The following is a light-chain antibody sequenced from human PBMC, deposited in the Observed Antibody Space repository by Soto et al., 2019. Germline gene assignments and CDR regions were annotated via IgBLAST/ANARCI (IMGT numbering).Light chain of an antibody. CDR2: GAS. CDR1: QSVSSSH. CDR3: QQRANWSPIT. J-gene: IGKJ5*01. Sequence: EIVLTQSPGTLSLSPGERATLSCRASQSVSSSHLAWYQHKPGQAPRLLIYGASNRATGIPARFSGSGSGTEFTLTITSLETEDFAVYYCQQRANWSPITFGRGTRLEIK. V-gene: IGKV3D-20*02.